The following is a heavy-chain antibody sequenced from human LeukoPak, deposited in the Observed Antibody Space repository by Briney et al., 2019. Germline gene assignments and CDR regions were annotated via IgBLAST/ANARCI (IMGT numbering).Heavy chain of an antibody. CDR3: AGTTVTPAMDAFDI. J-gene: IGHJ3*02. CDR2: INHSGST. D-gene: IGHD4-17*01. CDR1: GGSFSGYY. Sequence: PSETLSLTCAVYGGSFSGYYWSWIRQPPGKGLEWIGEINHSGSTNYNPSLKSRVTISVDTSKNQFSLKLSSVTAADTAVYYCAGTTVTPAMDAFDIWGQGTMVTVSS. V-gene: IGHV4-34*01.